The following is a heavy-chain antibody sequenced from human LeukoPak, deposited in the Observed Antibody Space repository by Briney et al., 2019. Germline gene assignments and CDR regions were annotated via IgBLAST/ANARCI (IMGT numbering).Heavy chain of an antibody. CDR1: GGSFSGYY. CDR3: ARAPFGDFDY. J-gene: IGHJ4*02. CDR2: INHSGST. V-gene: IGHV4-34*01. Sequence: SETLSLTCAVYGGSFSGYYWSWIRQPPGKGLEWIGEINHSGSTNYNPSLKSRVTISIDTSKNQFSLKVSSVTAADTAVYYCARAPFGDFDYWGQGTLVTVSS. D-gene: IGHD3-10*01.